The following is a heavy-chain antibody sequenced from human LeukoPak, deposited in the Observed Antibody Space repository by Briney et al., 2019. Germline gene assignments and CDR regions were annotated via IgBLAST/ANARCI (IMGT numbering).Heavy chain of an antibody. CDR3: ARLYGSGKNYFDS. CDR1: GASIGNDNYY. D-gene: IGHD3-10*01. J-gene: IGHJ4*01. CDR2: IYYSGSA. V-gene: IGHV4-31*03. Sequence: PSETLSLTCTVYGASIGNDNYYWSWIRQHPGEGLEWIGYIYYSGSAYFNPSLKSRLTLSVDTSKRQFSLNLNSVTAADTAVYYCARLYGSGKNYFDSWGHGTLVTVSS.